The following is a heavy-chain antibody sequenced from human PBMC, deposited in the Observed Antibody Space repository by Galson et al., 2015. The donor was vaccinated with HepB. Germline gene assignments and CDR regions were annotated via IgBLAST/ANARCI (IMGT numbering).Heavy chain of an antibody. V-gene: IGHV3-21*01. CDR3: ARDAKGVWWDRSYYYGMDV. D-gene: IGHD2-21*01. CDR1: GFTFSSYS. Sequence: SLRLSCAASGFTFSSYSMNWVRQAPGKGLEWVSSISSSSYIYYAGSVKGRFTISRDNAKNSLYLQMNSLRAEDTAVYYCARDAKGVWWDRSYYYGMDVWGQGTTVTVSS. CDR2: ISSSSYI. J-gene: IGHJ6*02.